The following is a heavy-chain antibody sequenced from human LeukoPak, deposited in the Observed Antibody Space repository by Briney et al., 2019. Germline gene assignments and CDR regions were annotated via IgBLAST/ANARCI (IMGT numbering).Heavy chain of an antibody. CDR2: ISAYNGNT. J-gene: IGHJ6*03. Sequence: ASVKVSCKATGYTFTSYGIGRVRQAPGQGLEWMGWISAYNGNTNYAQKLQGRVTMTTDTSTSTAYLELRSLRSDDTAVYYCAMSSDYGSESPARHMDVWGKGTTVTVSS. CDR1: GYTFTSYG. CDR3: AMSSDYGSESPARHMDV. V-gene: IGHV1-18*01. D-gene: IGHD3-10*01.